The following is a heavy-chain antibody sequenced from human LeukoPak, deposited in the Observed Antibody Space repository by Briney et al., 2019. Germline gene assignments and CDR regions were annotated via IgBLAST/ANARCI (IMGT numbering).Heavy chain of an antibody. V-gene: IGHV3-11*04. J-gene: IGHJ4*02. Sequence: PGGSLRLSCAASGFTFSDYYMSWIRQAPGKGLEWVSYISSSGSTIYYADSVKGRFTISRDNAKNSLYLQISSLRAEDTAVYYCARETRPSYSSSSNFDYWGQGTLVTVSS. CDR3: ARETRPSYSSSSNFDY. CDR2: ISSSGSTI. D-gene: IGHD6-6*01. CDR1: GFTFSDYY.